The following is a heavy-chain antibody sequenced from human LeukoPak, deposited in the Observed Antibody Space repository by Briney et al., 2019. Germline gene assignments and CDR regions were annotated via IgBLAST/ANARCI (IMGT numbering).Heavy chain of an antibody. CDR3: ARGTYDPDY. V-gene: IGHV3-9*01. D-gene: IGHD2-21*01. J-gene: IGHJ4*02. Sequence: PGRSLRLSCAASGFTFDDHAMHWVRQAPGKGLEWVSGISWNSGSIGYADSVKGRFTISRDNAKNSLYLQMNSLRAEDTAVYYCARGTYDPDYWGQGTLVTVSS. CDR2: ISWNSGSI. CDR1: GFTFDDHA.